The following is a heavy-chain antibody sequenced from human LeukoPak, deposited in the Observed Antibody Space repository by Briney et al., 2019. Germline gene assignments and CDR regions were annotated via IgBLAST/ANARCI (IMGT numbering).Heavy chain of an antibody. CDR3: ARRGGDSSGYPYDY. V-gene: IGHV1-2*02. CDR1: GYTFTGYY. CDR2: INPNSGGT. D-gene: IGHD3-22*01. Sequence: ASVKFSCKASGYTFTGYYMHWVRQAPGQGLEWMGWINPNSGGTNYPQKFQGRVTMTRDTSISTAYMELSRLRSDDTAVYYCARRGGDSSGYPYDYWGQGTLVTVSS. J-gene: IGHJ4*02.